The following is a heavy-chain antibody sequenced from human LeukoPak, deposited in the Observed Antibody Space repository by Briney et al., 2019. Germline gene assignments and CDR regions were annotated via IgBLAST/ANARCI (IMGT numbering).Heavy chain of an antibody. CDR2: ISGNGDKT. CDR1: GFTFSSYA. V-gene: IGHV3-64*01. Sequence: GGSLRLSCAASGFTFSSYAMSWVRQAPGKGPEYVAAISGNGDKTHYGSSVQGRFTVYRDNSKNTLYLQMGSLRTEDMAVYYCARAPPLERIGWYGEDEFRGQGTLVTVSS. CDR3: ARAPPLERIGWYGEDEF. D-gene: IGHD6-19*01. J-gene: IGHJ1*01.